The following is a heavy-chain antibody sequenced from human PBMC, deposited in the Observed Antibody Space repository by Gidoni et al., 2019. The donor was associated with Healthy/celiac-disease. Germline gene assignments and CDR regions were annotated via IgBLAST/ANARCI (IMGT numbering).Heavy chain of an antibody. D-gene: IGHD2-15*01. Sequence: VQLQESRPGLVKPSQTLYLTCTVSRGSISSGDYYWSWLRQPPGKGLEWIGYIYYSWSTYYNPSLKSRVTISVDTSKTQFSLKLSSVTAADTAVYYCARDLDPNLRYCSGGSCYSFEGFYPWGQGTLVTVSS. CDR3: ARDLDPNLRYCSGGSCYSFEGFYP. V-gene: IGHV4-30-4*01. CDR1: RGSISSGDYY. CDR2: IYYSWST. J-gene: IGHJ5*02.